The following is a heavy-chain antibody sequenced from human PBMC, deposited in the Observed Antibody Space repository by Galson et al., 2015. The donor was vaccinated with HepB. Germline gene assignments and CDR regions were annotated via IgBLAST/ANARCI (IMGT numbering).Heavy chain of an antibody. J-gene: IGHJ4*02. CDR2: ISYDGSNK. Sequence: SLRLSCAASGFTFSSYGMHWVRQAPGKGLEWVSFISYDGSNKYYADSVKGRFTISRDNSKNTLYLQMNSLRAEDTAVYYCAKEWLWSQGTLGTGSP. CDR3: AKEWL. CDR1: GFTFSSYG. D-gene: IGHD3-22*01. V-gene: IGHV3-30*18.